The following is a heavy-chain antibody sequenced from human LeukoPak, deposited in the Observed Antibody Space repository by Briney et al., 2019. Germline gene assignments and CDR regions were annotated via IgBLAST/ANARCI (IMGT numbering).Heavy chain of an antibody. CDR3: ARGPYPYCSSTSCYHNWFDP. Sequence: SETLSLTCSVSGASISGYFWTWLRQPPGKGLEWIGEINHSGSTNYNPSLKSRVTISVDTSKNQFSLKLSSVTAADTAVYYCARGPYPYCSSTSCYHNWFDPWGQGTLVTVSS. D-gene: IGHD2-2*01. V-gene: IGHV4-34*01. CDR1: GASISGYF. CDR2: INHSGST. J-gene: IGHJ5*02.